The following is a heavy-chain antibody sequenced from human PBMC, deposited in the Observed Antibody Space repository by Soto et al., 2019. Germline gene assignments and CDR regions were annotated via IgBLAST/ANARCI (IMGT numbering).Heavy chain of an antibody. CDR1: GYTFTSYA. D-gene: IGHD3-9*01. CDR3: ASDGPYDTLTGYQMGSLGFVY. V-gene: IGHV1-18*01. J-gene: IGHJ4*01. CDR2: INAYTDNT. Sequence: ASVKVSCKTSGYTFTSYAFSWVRQAPGQGLEWMGWINAYTDNTHYAQNFQGRVTMTTDTSTSTAYMELRSLKSDDTAVYYCASDGPYDTLTGYQMGSLGFVYWG.